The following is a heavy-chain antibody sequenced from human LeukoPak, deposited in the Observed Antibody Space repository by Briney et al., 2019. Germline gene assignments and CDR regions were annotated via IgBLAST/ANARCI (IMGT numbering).Heavy chain of an antibody. V-gene: IGHV4-38-2*02. CDR3: AREVVVVVAARGAFDY. CDR1: GYSVSSGYY. Sequence: SETLSLTCAVSGYSVSSGYYWGWIRQPPGKGLEWIGSIYHSGSTYYNPSLKSRVTISVDTSKNRFSLKLSSVTAADTAVYYCAREVVVVVAARGAFDYWGQGTLVTVSS. D-gene: IGHD2-15*01. J-gene: IGHJ4*02. CDR2: IYHSGST.